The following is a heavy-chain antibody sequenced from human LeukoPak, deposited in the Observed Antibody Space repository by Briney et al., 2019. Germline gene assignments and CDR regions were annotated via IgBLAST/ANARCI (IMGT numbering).Heavy chain of an antibody. CDR1: GYNFNSYW. V-gene: IGHV5-51*01. J-gene: IGHJ6*03. Sequence: GESLQISCKASGYNFNSYWIGWVRPMPGKGLEWMGIIYPGDSDTRYSPSFQGQVTISADKSISTAYLQWSSLKASDTAIYYCMRQQIYGIYYYYMDVWGKGTTVTVSS. CDR2: IYPGDSDT. D-gene: IGHD4-17*01. CDR3: MRQQIYGIYYYYMDV.